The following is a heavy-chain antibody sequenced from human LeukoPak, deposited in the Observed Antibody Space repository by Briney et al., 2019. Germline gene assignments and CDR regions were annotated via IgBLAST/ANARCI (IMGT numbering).Heavy chain of an antibody. D-gene: IGHD6-13*01. V-gene: IGHV4-59*08. Sequence: PSETLSLTCTVSGGSISSYSWSWIRQPPGMRLEWIGYIYYSGNTNYNPSLKSRVTISLDTSRNQFSLKLSSVTAADTAVYYCARRARATAGGDYFDYWGQGTLVTVSS. J-gene: IGHJ4*02. CDR1: GGSISSYS. CDR3: ARRARATAGGDYFDY. CDR2: IYYSGNT.